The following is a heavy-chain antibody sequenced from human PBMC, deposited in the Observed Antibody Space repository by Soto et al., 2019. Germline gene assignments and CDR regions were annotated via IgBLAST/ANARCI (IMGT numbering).Heavy chain of an antibody. CDR1: GFTFSSYG. Sequence: GGSLRLSCAASGFTFSSYGMHWVRQAPGKGLEWVAVIWYDGSNKYYADSVKGRFTVSRDNSKNTLYLQMNSLRAEDTAVYYCARAVSIAVAGRGTFDIWGQGTMVTVSS. CDR3: ARAVSIAVAGRGTFDI. D-gene: IGHD6-19*01. J-gene: IGHJ3*02. CDR2: IWYDGSNK. V-gene: IGHV3-33*01.